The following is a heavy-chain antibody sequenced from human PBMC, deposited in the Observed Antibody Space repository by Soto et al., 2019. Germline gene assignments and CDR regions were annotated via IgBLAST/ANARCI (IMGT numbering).Heavy chain of an antibody. V-gene: IGHV4-34*01. J-gene: IGHJ5*02. D-gene: IGHD6-19*01. CDR1: GGSFSGYY. CDR2: INHSGST. CDR3: ARELPSIAVAGTVDP. Sequence: KPSETLSLTCAVYGGSFSGYYWSWIRQPPGKGLEWIGEINHSGSTNYNPSLKSRVTISVDTSKNQFSLKLSSVTAADTAVYYCARELPSIAVAGTVDPWGQGTLVTVSS.